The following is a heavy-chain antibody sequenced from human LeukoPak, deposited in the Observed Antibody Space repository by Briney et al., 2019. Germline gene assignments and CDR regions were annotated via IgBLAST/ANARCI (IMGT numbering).Heavy chain of an antibody. CDR3: ATYTHWVAGDV. CDR2: MNQDGSEK. V-gene: IGHV3-7*01. CDR1: GFTFSDSW. D-gene: IGHD3-16*01. Sequence: GGSLRLSCGASGFTFSDSWMSWVRQAPGKGLEWVANMNQDGSEKDYVDSVKGRFTISRDNARNSLYLQMSSLRAEDTAVYYCATYTHWVAGDVWGQGTTVTVSS. J-gene: IGHJ6*02.